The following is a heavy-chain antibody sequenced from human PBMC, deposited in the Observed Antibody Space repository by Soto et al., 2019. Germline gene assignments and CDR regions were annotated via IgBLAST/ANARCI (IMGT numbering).Heavy chain of an antibody. CDR3: AREYTAWPLAYGLDV. CDR2: ISSRSDI. J-gene: IGHJ6*02. CDR1: GFTFSTYS. D-gene: IGHD2-2*02. V-gene: IGHV3-21*01. Sequence: GGSLRLSCVGSGFTFSTYSINWVRQAPGKGLEWVSSISSRSDIYYADSVKGRFTISRDNAKNSVSLQMNSLRAEDTAVYYCAREYTAWPLAYGLDVWGQGTTVTV.